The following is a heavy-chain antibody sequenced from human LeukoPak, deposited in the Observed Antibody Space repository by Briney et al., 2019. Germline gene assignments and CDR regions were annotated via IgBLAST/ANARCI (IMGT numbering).Heavy chain of an antibody. CDR3: SRYIRRRPQFDY. CDR1: GGSISSNDYY. V-gene: IGHV4-39*01. CDR2: ILYSGNT. J-gene: IGHJ4*02. Sequence: SETLSLTCTVSGGSISSNDYYWGWVRQPPGKGLEWIGNILYSGNTFYHPSLKSRITIAVDTSKNQFSLKLSSVTAADTVVYYCSRYIRRRPQFDYWGQGTLVTVSS.